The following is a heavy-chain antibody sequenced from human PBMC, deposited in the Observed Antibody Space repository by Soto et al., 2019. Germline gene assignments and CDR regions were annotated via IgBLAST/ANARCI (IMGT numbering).Heavy chain of an antibody. CDR1: GFTFSSYA. D-gene: IGHD6-19*01. Sequence: PGGSLRLSCAVSGFTFSSYAMSWVRQAPGKGLEWVSGISGSGGSTYSADSVKGRFTISRDNSKNTLYLQMDSLRVEDTAVYYCAKDRKSGSGWYWDYWGQGTLVTV. V-gene: IGHV3-23*01. CDR3: AKDRKSGSGWYWDY. J-gene: IGHJ4*02. CDR2: ISGSGGST.